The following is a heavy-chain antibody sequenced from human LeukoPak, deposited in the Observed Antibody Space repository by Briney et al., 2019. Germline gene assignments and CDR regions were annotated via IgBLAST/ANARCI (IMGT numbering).Heavy chain of an antibody. V-gene: IGHV1-69*04. D-gene: IGHD3-22*01. CDR3: ARPKNYYYDSSGYSFDY. J-gene: IGHJ4*02. Sequence: SVKVSCKASGGTFSSYAISWVRQAPGQGLEWMGRIIPIFGIANYAQKFQGRVTITADKSTSTAYMEPSSLRSEDTAVYYCARPKNYYYDSSGYSFDYWGQGTLVTVSS. CDR1: GGTFSSYA. CDR2: IIPIFGIA.